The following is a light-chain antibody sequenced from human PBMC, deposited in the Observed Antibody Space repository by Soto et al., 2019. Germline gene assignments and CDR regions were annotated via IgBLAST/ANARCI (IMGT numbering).Light chain of an antibody. Sequence: QLVLTQSPSASASLGASVKLTCTLSSGHSSYAIAWHQQQPEKGPRYLMKLNSDGSHSKGDGIPDHFSGSSSGAERYLTISSLQSEDEADYSCQTWVTGIYVFGTGTKVTVL. J-gene: IGLJ1*01. CDR1: SGHSSYA. V-gene: IGLV4-69*01. CDR2: LNSDGSH. CDR3: QTWVTGIYV.